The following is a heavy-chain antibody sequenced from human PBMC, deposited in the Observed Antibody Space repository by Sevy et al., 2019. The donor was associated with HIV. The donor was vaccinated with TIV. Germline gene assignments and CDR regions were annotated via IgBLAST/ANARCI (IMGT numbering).Heavy chain of an antibody. V-gene: IGHV3-30*18. Sequence: GGSLRLSCAASGFTFSSYGMHWVRQAPGKGLEWVAVISYDGSNKYYADSVKGRFTISRDNSKNTLYLQMNSLRAEDTAVYYCAKSFRGVTITLFDYWGQGTRVTVSS. D-gene: IGHD3-10*01. CDR1: GFTFSSYG. CDR3: AKSFRGVTITLFDY. CDR2: ISYDGSNK. J-gene: IGHJ4*02.